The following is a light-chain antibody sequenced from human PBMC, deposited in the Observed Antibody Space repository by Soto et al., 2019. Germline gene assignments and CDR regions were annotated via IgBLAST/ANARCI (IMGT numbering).Light chain of an antibody. CDR1: RSDVGGYNY. J-gene: IGLJ3*02. CDR2: EVN. Sequence: QSALTQPASVSGSPGQSITISCTGTRSDVGGYNYVSWYQQHPGKAPKLMIFEVNNRPSGVSNRFSGSKSGNTASLTISGLQAEDEADYFCSSFTSTNTWVFSGGTKVTVL. CDR3: SSFTSTNTWV. V-gene: IGLV2-14*01.